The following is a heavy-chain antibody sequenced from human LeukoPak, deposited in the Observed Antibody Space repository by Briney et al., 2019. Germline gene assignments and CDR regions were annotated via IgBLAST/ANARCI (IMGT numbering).Heavy chain of an antibody. CDR1: GFTFSSYG. Sequence: GGSLRLSCAASGFTFSSYGMHWVRQAPGKGLEWVAVIWYDGSNKYYADSVKGRFTISRDNSKNTLYLQMNSLRAEDTAVYYCARGEGGDGYNPQLLFDYWGQGTLVTVSS. CDR3: ARGEGGDGYNPQLLFDY. J-gene: IGHJ4*02. CDR2: IWYDGSNK. V-gene: IGHV3-33*01. D-gene: IGHD5-24*01.